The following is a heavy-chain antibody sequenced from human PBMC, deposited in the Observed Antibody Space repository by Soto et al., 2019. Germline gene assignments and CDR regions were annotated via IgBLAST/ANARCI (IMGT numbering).Heavy chain of an antibody. CDR3: ARGLQEAGSYYSPFDY. V-gene: IGHV1-3*01. CDR2: INAGNGNT. CDR1: GYTFTSYA. D-gene: IGHD3-10*01. Sequence: QVQLVQSGAEVKKPGASVKVSCKASGYTFTSYAMHWVRQAPGQRLEWMGWINAGNGNTKYSQKFQVRVTITRDTSASTAYMELSSLRSEDTAVYYCARGLQEAGSYYSPFDYWGQGTLVTVSS. J-gene: IGHJ4*02.